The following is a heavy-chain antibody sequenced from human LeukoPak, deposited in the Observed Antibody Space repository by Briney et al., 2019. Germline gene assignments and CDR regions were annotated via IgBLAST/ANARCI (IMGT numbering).Heavy chain of an antibody. Sequence: GGSLRLSCAASGFTFSSYAVHWVRQAPGKGLEYVSAISSNGGSTYYVNSVKGRFTISRDNSKNTLYLQMGSLRAEDMAVYYCAREGHSSPYGDLRGMHAFNIWGQGTMVTVSS. CDR3: AREGHSSPYGDLRGMHAFNI. D-gene: IGHD4-17*01. CDR2: ISSNGGST. CDR1: GFTFSSYA. J-gene: IGHJ3*02. V-gene: IGHV3-64*01.